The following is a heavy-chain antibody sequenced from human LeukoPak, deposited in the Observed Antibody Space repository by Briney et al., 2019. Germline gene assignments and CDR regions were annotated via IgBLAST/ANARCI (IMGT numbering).Heavy chain of an antibody. CDR3: ANQISSNVDY. CDR2: ISSSSTYI. V-gene: IGHV3-21*04. CDR1: GFPFRSFS. Sequence: GGSLRLSGVASGFPFRSFSMNWVRQAPGKGLEWVSSISSSSTYIYYADSVKGRFTISRDNSKNTLCLQMDSLRAEDTAVYYCANQISSNVDYWGQGTLVTVSS. J-gene: IGHJ4*02.